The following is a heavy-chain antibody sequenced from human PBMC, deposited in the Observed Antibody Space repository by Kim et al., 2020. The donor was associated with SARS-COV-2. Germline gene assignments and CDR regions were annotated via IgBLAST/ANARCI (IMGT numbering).Heavy chain of an antibody. CDR3: ARGYSSGWYYFDY. D-gene: IGHD6-19*01. J-gene: IGHJ4*02. V-gene: IGHV4-34*01. Sequence: YNPSPKSRVTISVDTSKNQFSLKLSSVTAADTAVYYCARGYSSGWYYFDYWGQGTLVTVSS.